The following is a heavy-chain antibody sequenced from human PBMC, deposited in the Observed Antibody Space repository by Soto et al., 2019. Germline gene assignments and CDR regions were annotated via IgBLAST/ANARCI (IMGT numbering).Heavy chain of an antibody. CDR1: GFTFDDYA. D-gene: IGHD3-22*01. CDR3: AKGAGSSRYYYRYFAL. V-gene: IGHV3-9*01. J-gene: IGHJ2*01. CDR2: ISWNSGSI. Sequence: EVQLVESGGGLVQPGRSLRLSCAASGFTFDDYAMHWVRQAPGKGVEWVSGISWNSGSIGYADSVKGRFTISRDNAKNSLYRQMNSRRADDTALYYGAKGAGSSRYYYRYFALWGRGTLVTVSS.